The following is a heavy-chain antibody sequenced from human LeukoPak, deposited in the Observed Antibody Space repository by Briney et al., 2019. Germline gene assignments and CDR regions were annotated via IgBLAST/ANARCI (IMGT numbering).Heavy chain of an antibody. CDR3: ARLYGGNSVGDY. D-gene: IGHD4-23*01. J-gene: IGHJ4*01. Sequence: GGSLRLSCTASGFTVSSYYMSWVRQAPGKGLEWVSVIYSGGGTYHADSVKGRFIISRDSSRNTLHLQMNSLRAEDTAVYYCARLYGGNSVGDYWGQGTLVTVSS. V-gene: IGHV3-66*02. CDR2: IYSGGGT. CDR1: GFTVSSYY.